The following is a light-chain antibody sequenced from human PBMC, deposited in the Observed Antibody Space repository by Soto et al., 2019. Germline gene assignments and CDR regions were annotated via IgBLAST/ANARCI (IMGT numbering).Light chain of an antibody. V-gene: IGLV2-14*01. CDR2: EVS. Sequence: QSVLAQPASVSGTPGQSLTISCTGTSSDVGGYNSVSWCQQHPGKAPKLLIYEVSNRPSGVSHRFSGSKSGDTASLTISGLQAEDEADYCCSSYASVRTDVCGTGTNVTV. CDR3: SSYASVRTDV. CDR1: SSDVGGYNS. J-gene: IGLJ1*01.